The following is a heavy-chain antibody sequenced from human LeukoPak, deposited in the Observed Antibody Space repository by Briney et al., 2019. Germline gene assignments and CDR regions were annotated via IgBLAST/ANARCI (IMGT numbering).Heavy chain of an antibody. V-gene: IGHV1-69*01. CDR3: ARDDSPYYYYGMDV. D-gene: IGHD3-22*01. CDR2: IIPIFGTA. J-gene: IGHJ6*02. Sequence: SVKVSCKASGGTLSSYAISWVRQATGQGLEWMGGIIPIFGTANYAQKFQGRVTITADESTSTAYMELSSQRSEDTAVYYCARDDSPYYYYGMDVWGQGTTVTVSS. CDR1: GGTLSSYA.